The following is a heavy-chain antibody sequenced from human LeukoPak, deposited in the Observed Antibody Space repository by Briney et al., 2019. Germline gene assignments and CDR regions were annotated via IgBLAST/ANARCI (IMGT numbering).Heavy chain of an antibody. D-gene: IGHD1-14*01. V-gene: IGHV3-7*05. J-gene: IGHJ4*02. CDR1: GFTFIDYS. CDR2: INQVGSQK. CDR3: ARSNREFASGTGDY. Sequence: PGGSLRLSCAASGFTFIDYSMSWIRQAPGKGLEWVANINQVGSQKYYVDSVKGRFSISRDNAKNSLYLQMNSLRAEDTAVYYCARSNREFASGTGDYWGQGTLVTVSS.